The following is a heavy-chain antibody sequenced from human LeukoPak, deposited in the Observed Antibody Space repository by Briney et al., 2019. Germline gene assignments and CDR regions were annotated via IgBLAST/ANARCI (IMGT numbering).Heavy chain of an antibody. Sequence: SETLSLTCTVSGGSISSSSYYWDWIRQPPGKGLEWIGSIYYSGTTYSNPSLKSRVSVSVDTSKNQFSLKLSSVTAADTAVYYCARGVRGHCSSTSCYRTHYFDYWGQGTLVTVSS. V-gene: IGHV4-39*07. D-gene: IGHD2-2*02. J-gene: IGHJ4*02. CDR2: IYYSGTT. CDR1: GGSISSSSYY. CDR3: ARGVRGHCSSTSCYRTHYFDY.